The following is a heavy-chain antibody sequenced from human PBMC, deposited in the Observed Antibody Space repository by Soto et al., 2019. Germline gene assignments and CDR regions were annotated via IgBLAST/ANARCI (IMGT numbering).Heavy chain of an antibody. Sequence: LRLSCAASGFTFSSYSMNWVRQAPGKGLEWVSSISSSSSYIYYADSVKGRFTISRDNAKNSLYLQMNSLRAEDTAVYYCARDHSSGWYGGWFDPWGQGTLVTVSS. CDR3: ARDHSSGWYGGWFDP. CDR2: ISSSSSYI. CDR1: GFTFSSYS. J-gene: IGHJ5*02. V-gene: IGHV3-21*01. D-gene: IGHD6-19*01.